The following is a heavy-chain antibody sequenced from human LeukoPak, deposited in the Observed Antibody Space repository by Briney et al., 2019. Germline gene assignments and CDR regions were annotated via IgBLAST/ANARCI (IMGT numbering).Heavy chain of an antibody. D-gene: IGHD1-26*01. CDR1: GFTFDDYA. J-gene: IGHJ3*02. CDR3: ARDLRAVGAGFAFDI. Sequence: GSLRLSRAASGFTFDDYAMHWVRQAPGKGLEWIGRIYTSGSTNYNPSLKSRVTMSVDTSKNQFSLKLSSVTAADTAVYYCARDLRAVGAGFAFDIWGQGTMVTVSS. CDR2: IYTSGST. V-gene: IGHV4-4*07.